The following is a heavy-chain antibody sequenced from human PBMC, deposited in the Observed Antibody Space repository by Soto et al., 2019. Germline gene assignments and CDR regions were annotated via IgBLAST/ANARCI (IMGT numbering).Heavy chain of an antibody. CDR3: VRYCSTTKCPFDY. CDR1: GDSISGGASF. CDR2: VYYSGSS. V-gene: IGHV4-30-4*01. D-gene: IGHD2-2*01. J-gene: IGHJ4*02. Sequence: SETLSLTCTVSGDSISGGASFWSWIRQPPGKGLEWIANVYYSGSSYCNPSLKSRLTLSVDTSKNQFSLNLSSVTAADTAVYYCVRYCSTTKCPFDYWGQGTLVTVSS.